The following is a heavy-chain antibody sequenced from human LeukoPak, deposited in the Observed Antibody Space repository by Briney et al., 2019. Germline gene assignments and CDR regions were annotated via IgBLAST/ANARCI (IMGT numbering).Heavy chain of an antibody. CDR3: ASSGAGNWFDP. J-gene: IGHJ5*02. CDR1: GGSFSGYY. D-gene: IGHD3-10*01. V-gene: IGHV4-34*01. Sequence: SETLSLTCAVYGGSFSGYYWSWIRQPPGKGLEWIREINHSGSTNYNPSLKSRVTISVDTSKNQFSLKLSSVTAADTAVYYCASSGAGNWFDPRGQGTLVTVSS. CDR2: INHSGST.